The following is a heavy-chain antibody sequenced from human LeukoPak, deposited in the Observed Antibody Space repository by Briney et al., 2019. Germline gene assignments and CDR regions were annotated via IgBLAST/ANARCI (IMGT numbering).Heavy chain of an antibody. CDR1: GGSFSGYY. V-gene: IGHV4-34*01. CDR2: INHSGST. J-gene: IGHJ6*03. Sequence: PSETLSLTCAVYGGSFSGYYWSWIRQPPGKGLEWIGEINHSGSTNYNPSLKSRVTISVDTSKNQFSLKLNSVTAADTAVYYCARRAASAIVYYYFYMDVWGKGTTVTVSS. D-gene: IGHD2-2*02. CDR3: ARRAASAIVYYYFYMDV.